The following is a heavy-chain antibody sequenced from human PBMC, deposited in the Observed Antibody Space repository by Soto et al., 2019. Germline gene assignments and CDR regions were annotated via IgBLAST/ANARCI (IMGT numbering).Heavy chain of an antibody. D-gene: IGHD2-2*02. Sequence: GGSLRLSCAASGFTFSSYEMNWVRQAPGKGLEWVSYISISGSTIYYADSVKGRFTISRDNAKNSLYLQMNSLRAEDTAVYYCAREGCSSTSCYTNWFDPWGQGTLVTVSS. CDR1: GFTFSSYE. CDR3: AREGCSSTSCYTNWFDP. J-gene: IGHJ5*02. CDR2: ISISGSTI. V-gene: IGHV3-48*03.